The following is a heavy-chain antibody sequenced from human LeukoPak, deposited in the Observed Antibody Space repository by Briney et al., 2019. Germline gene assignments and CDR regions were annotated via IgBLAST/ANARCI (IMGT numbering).Heavy chain of an antibody. CDR2: IRYDGSNK. V-gene: IGHV3-30*02. Sequence: GGSLRLSCAASGFTFSSYGMHWVRQAPGKGLEWVAFIRYDGSNKYYADSVKGRFTISRDNSKNTLYLQMNSLRAEDTAVYYCARSSSYSSGWSGFDYWGQGTLVTVSS. CDR1: GFTFSSYG. J-gene: IGHJ4*02. CDR3: ARSSSYSSGWSGFDY. D-gene: IGHD6-19*01.